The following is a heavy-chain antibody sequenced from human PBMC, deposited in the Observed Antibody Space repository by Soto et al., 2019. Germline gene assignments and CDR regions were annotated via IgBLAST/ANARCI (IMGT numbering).Heavy chain of an antibody. CDR1: GYTFTSYA. Sequence: ASVKVSCXASGYTFTSYAMHWVRQAPGQRLEWMGWINAGNGNTKYSQKFQGRVTITRDTSASTAYMELSSLRSEDTAVYYCARLGNPILAPSSWYDGKPFDYWGQGTLVTVSS. V-gene: IGHV1-3*01. CDR2: INAGNGNT. J-gene: IGHJ4*02. CDR3: ARLGNPILAPSSWYDGKPFDY. D-gene: IGHD6-13*01.